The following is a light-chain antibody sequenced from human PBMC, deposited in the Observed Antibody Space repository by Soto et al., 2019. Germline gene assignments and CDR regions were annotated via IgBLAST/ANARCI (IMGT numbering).Light chain of an antibody. CDR2: SAY. CDR3: QKYGSSHQIT. Sequence: EIVLTPSPATLSLSPGDSATLSCRASQSVSSYLAWYQTTPGQAHRLLIYSAYSRATGIPDRFSGSVSGTDFNITISRLEPEDLAVYDCQKYGSSHQITGGQGPRLELK. V-gene: IGKV3-20*01. CDR1: QSVSSY. J-gene: IGKJ5*01.